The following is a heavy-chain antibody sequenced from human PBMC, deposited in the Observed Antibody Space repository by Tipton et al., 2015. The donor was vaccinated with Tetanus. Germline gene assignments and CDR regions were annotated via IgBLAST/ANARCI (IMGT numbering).Heavy chain of an antibody. CDR2: IYSGGST. V-gene: IGHV3-53*01. CDR1: GFTVSSNY. CDR3: ARGYYYGSGSYYNPPFFDY. J-gene: IGHJ4*02. D-gene: IGHD3-10*01. Sequence: SLRLSCAASGFTVSSNYMSWVRQAPGKGLEWVSVIYSGGSTYYADSVKGRFTISRDNSKNTPYLQMNSLRAEDTAVYYCARGYYYGSGSYYNPPFFDYWGQGTLVTVSS.